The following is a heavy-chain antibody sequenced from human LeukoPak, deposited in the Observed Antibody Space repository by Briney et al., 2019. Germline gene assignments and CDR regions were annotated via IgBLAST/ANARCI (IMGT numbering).Heavy chain of an antibody. CDR1: GGSISTSSFY. Sequence: PSETLSLTCTVSGGSISTSSFYWSWIRQPPGKGLEWIGSIYYSGRTYYNLSLKSRVTISGDTSKNQVSLKLTSVTAADTAVYYCARVLGSGSYYYYYMDVWGKGTTVTVSS. D-gene: IGHD3-10*01. CDR3: ARVLGSGSYYYYYMDV. V-gene: IGHV4-39*01. CDR2: IYYSGRT. J-gene: IGHJ6*03.